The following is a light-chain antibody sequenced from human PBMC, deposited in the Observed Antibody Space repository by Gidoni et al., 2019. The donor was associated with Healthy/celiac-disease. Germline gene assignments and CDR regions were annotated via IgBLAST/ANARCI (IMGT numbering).Light chain of an antibody. CDR3: PQYGSSPT. V-gene: IGKV3-20*01. J-gene: IGKJ5*01. CDR2: GAS. CDR1: QWVSSSY. Sequence: ESVLTQYPGTLSLSPGERATLSCRASQWVSSSYLAWYQQKPGQAPRLLIYGASSRSTGIPDRFSRSGSGTDFTLTISRLEPEDFAVYYCPQYGSSPTFGQGTRLEIK.